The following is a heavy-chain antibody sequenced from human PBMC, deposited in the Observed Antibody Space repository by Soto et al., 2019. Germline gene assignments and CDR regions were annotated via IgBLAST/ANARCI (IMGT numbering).Heavy chain of an antibody. CDR3: ATDRGSSPFDY. Sequence: GGSLRLSCAASGFTFSTYGMHWVRQAPGKGLEWVTVIWNDGSNKIYADSVKGRFTISRDNSKNTLYLQMNSLRAEDTAVYYYATDRGSSPFDYWGQGTLVTVSS. J-gene: IGHJ4*02. CDR1: GFTFSTYG. CDR2: IWNDGSNK. V-gene: IGHV3-33*01.